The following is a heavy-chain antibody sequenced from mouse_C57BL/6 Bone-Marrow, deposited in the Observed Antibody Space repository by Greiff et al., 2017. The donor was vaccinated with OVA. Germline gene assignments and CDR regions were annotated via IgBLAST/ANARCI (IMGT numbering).Heavy chain of an antibody. V-gene: IGHV1-7*01. CDR3: SRWYYAMDY. CDR1: GYTFTSYW. J-gene: IGHJ4*01. Sequence: VQLQQSGAELAKPGASVKLSCKASGYTFTSYWMDWVKQRPGKGLEWIGYINPSSDYTKYNQKFKDKATLTADKSSSTAYMQLSSLTYEDSEVYYCSRWYYAMDYWGQGTSVTVSS. CDR2: INPSSDYT.